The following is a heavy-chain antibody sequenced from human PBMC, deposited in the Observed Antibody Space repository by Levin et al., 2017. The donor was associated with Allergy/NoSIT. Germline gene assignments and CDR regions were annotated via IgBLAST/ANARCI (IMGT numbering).Heavy chain of an antibody. CDR1: GFTFSSYA. CDR3: AKPSRPHTVEYGMDV. CDR2: ISGSGGST. D-gene: IGHD4-23*01. Sequence: GESLKISCAASGFTFSSYAMSWVRQAPGKGLEWVSAISGSGGSTYYADSVKGRFTISRDNSKNTLYLQMNSLRAEDTAVYYCAKPSRPHTVEYGMDVWGQGTTVTVSS. V-gene: IGHV3-23*01. J-gene: IGHJ6*02.